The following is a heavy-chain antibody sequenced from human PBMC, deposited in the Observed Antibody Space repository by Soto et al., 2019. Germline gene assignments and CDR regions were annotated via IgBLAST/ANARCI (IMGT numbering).Heavy chain of an antibody. CDR1: GYTFTSYG. CDR3: ARDPGVRSPNHYYGSGSHYLY. J-gene: IGHJ4*02. CDR2: ISAYNGNT. D-gene: IGHD3-10*01. V-gene: IGHV1-18*01. Sequence: ASVKVSCKASGYTFTSYGISWVRQAPGQGLEWMGWISAYNGNTNYAQKLQGRVTMTTDTSTSTAYMELRSLGSDDTAVYYCARDPGVRSPNHYYGSGSHYLYWGQGTLVTVSS.